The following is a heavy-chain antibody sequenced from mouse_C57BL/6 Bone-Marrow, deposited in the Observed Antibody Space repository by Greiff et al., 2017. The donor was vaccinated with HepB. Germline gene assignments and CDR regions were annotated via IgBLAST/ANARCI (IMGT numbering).Heavy chain of an antibody. V-gene: IGHV5-12*01. CDR3: ASRYYDYSPMDY. J-gene: IGHJ4*01. CDR2: ISNGGGST. D-gene: IGHD2-4*01. CDR1: GFTFSDYY. Sequence: EVMLVESGGGLVQPGGSLKLSCAASGFTFSDYYMYWVRQTPEKRLEWVAYISNGGGSTYYPDTVKGRFTISRDNSKNTLNLQMSRLKSEDTAMYYCASRYYDYSPMDYWGQGTSVTVSS.